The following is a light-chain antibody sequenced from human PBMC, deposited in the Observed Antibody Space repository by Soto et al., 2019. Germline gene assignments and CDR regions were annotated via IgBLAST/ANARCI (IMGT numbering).Light chain of an antibody. CDR3: QQYNTWPRK. CDR2: AAS. Sequence: EILLTQSPATLSLSPGDSATLSCRASQRVSRNVAWYQQKPGQAPRLLISAASTGAAGVPARFNAAGSGTVFTLTISSLQSEDFAIYYCQQYNTWPRKFGQGTKV. V-gene: IGKV3D-15*01. CDR1: QRVSRN. J-gene: IGKJ1*01.